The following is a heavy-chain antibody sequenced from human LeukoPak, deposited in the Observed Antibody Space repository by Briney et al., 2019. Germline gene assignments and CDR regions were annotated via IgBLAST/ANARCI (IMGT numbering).Heavy chain of an antibody. CDR2: VYPGDCDT. Sequence: GASLQISSQGSGYGFTSYWIGWGRRMPGRRLEWMGIVYPGDCDTKYSPSFQGQVTISADKSISTAYLQWSSLKASDTAMYYCARRDTMVRGSKYGMDVWGKGTTVTVPS. V-gene: IGHV5-51*01. D-gene: IGHD3-10*01. CDR1: GYGFTSYW. CDR3: ARRDTMVRGSKYGMDV. J-gene: IGHJ6*01.